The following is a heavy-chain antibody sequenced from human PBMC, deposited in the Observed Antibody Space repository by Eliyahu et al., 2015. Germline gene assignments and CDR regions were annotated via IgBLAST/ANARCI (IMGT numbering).Heavy chain of an antibody. CDR2: IYHTGST. CDR3: ARADLAFLIDY. V-gene: IGHV4-61*01. CDR1: GGSVSXGSYX. J-gene: IGHJ4*02. Sequence: QVQLQESGPGLVKPSETLSLSCTVXGGSVSXGSYXWYWIRQPPGKGLEWIGYIYHTGSTSYXPSLKSRVTISVDTSKNQFSLKVNSVTAADTAVYYCARADLAFLIDYWGQGTLVTVSS.